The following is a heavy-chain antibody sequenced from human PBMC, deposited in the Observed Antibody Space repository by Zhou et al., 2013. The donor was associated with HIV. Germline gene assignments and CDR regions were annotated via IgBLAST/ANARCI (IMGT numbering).Heavy chain of an antibody. CDR1: GYIITDYY. D-gene: IGHD3-3*02. CDR2: INPKNGDT. J-gene: IGHJ6*03. Sequence: QVRLVQSGGDVKKPGASVNVSCKASGYIITDYYLHWVRQAPGQGLQWMGWINPKNGDTNFAQTFKGRITMTRDTSINTAYMVLTSLKSNDTALYFCARDWQFHVIFDDYYIDVWGEGTTVIVSS. V-gene: IGHV1-2*02. CDR3: ARDWQFHVIFDDYYIDV.